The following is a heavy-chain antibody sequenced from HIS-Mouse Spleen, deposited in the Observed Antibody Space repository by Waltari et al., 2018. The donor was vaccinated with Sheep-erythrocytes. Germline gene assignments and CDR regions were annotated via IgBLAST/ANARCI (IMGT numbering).Heavy chain of an antibody. CDR2: IYHSGST. CDR3: ARDLDRGSYSNWFDP. Sequence: QVQLQESGPGLVKPSETLSLTCTVSGYSISSGYYWGWIRQPPGKGLEWIGSIYHSGSTYYNPSLKSRVTISVDTSKNQFSLKLSSVTAEDTAVYYCARDLDRGSYSNWFDPWGQGTLVTVSS. D-gene: IGHD1-26*01. CDR1: GYSISSGYY. J-gene: IGHJ5*02. V-gene: IGHV4-38-2*02.